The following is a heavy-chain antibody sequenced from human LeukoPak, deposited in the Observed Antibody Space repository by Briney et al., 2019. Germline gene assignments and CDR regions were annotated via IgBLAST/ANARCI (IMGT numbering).Heavy chain of an antibody. Sequence: ASVKVSCKASGYTFNGYYMHWVRQAPGQRLEWMGWINPKSGGTDYAQKFQGRVTMTRDTSISTAYMELKWLRSDDTAVYYCARGGYCSSTTCFILAAGFDYWGQGTLVTVSS. CDR3: ARGGYCSSTTCFILAAGFDY. V-gene: IGHV1-2*02. CDR1: GYTFNGYY. D-gene: IGHD2-2*01. CDR2: INPKSGGT. J-gene: IGHJ4*02.